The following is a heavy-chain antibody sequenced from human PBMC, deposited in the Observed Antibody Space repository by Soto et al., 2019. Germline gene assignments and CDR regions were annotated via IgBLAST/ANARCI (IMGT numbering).Heavy chain of an antibody. CDR2: IPQDGVDG. Sequence: GGSLRLSCEVSGFTFSMYSMSWVRQSPGKGLEWVAKIPQDGVDGHYADSVKGRFTISRDNGKNSLYLQLNNLRAEDTAVYYCARDHLILPAHDFFYGSDVWGRGATVTVYS. V-gene: IGHV3-7*03. CDR3: ARDHLILPAHDFFYGSDV. J-gene: IGHJ6*02. CDR1: GFTFSMYS. D-gene: IGHD2-21*02.